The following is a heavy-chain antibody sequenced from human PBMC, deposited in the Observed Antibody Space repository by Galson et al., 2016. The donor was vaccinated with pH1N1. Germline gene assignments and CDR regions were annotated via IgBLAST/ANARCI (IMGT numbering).Heavy chain of an antibody. Sequence: SETLSLTCAVSDYSISSYYFWGWIRQPPGKGLEWIGSIYHGGRTYCNPSLKSRDTISVDTSKNQFSLKLRSVTAADTAVYYCARQSGSQEFGYYFDYWGQGTLVTVSS. V-gene: IGHV4-38-2*01. CDR3: ARQSGSQEFGYYFDY. J-gene: IGHJ4*02. CDR2: IYHGGRT. CDR1: DYSISSYYF. D-gene: IGHD1-26*01.